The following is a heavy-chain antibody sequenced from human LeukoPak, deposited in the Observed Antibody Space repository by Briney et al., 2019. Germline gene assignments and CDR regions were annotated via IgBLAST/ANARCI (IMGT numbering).Heavy chain of an antibody. V-gene: IGHV1-46*01. J-gene: IGHJ4*02. D-gene: IGHD6-13*01. CDR1: GYTFTSYA. Sequence: ASVKVSCKASGYTFTSYAMNWVRQAPGQGLEWMGIINPSGGSTSYAQKFQGRVTMTRDTSTSTVYMELSSLRSEDTAVYYCARDGSFSSWKKTFDYWGQGTLVTVSS. CDR2: INPSGGST. CDR3: ARDGSFSSWKKTFDY.